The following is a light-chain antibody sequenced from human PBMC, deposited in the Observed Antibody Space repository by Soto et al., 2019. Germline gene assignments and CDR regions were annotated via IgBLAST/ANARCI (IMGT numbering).Light chain of an antibody. CDR2: DVS. J-gene: IGLJ1*01. V-gene: IGLV2-14*01. Sequence: QSALTQPASVSGSPGQSITSSCTGTGSDVGAYNYVSWYQQHPDKAPKLMIYDVSDRPSGVSNRFSGSKSGNTASLTISGLPAEDEADYYCTSFTSSSTLYVFGAGTKLTVL. CDR3: TSFTSSSTLYV. CDR1: GSDVGAYNY.